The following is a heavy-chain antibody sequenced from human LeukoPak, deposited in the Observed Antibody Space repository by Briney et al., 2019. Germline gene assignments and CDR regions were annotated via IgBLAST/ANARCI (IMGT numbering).Heavy chain of an antibody. J-gene: IGHJ4*02. V-gene: IGHV1-46*01. CDR2: INPSGGST. CDR3: ARVNERRDGYNHRGPLHQ. CDR1: GYTFTSYY. D-gene: IGHD5-24*01. Sequence: GASVKVSCKASGYTFTSYYMHWVRQAPGQGLEWMGIINPSGGSTSYAQKFQGRVTMTRDMSTSTDYMELSSLRSEDTAVYYCARVNERRDGYNHRGPLHQWGQGTLVTVSS.